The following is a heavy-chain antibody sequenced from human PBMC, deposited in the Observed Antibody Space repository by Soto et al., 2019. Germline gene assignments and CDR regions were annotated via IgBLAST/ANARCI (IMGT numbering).Heavy chain of an antibody. J-gene: IGHJ6*02. CDR2: IKQDGSEK. V-gene: IGHV3-7*03. D-gene: IGHD4-4*01. CDR1: GFTFSSYW. Sequence: EVQLVESGGGLVQPGGSLRLSCAASGFTFSSYWMSWVRQAPGNGLEWVANIKQDGSEKYYVDSVKGRFTISRDNAKNSLYLQMNSLRAEDTAVYYCAIETTVTLHYYYYYGMDVWGQGTTVTVSS. CDR3: AIETTVTLHYYYYYGMDV.